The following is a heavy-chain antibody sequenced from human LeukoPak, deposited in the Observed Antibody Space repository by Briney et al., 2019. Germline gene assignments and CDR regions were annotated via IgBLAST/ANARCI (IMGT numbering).Heavy chain of an antibody. CDR3: ARVIAGRGYYDFWSGYPESFDY. Sequence: KPSETLSLTCTVSGGSISSYYWSWIRQPPGKGLEWIGYIYYSGSTNYNPSLKSRVTISVDTSKNQFSLKLSSVTAADTAVYYCARVIAGRGYYDFWSGYPESFDYWGQGTLVTVSS. J-gene: IGHJ4*02. CDR2: IYYSGST. V-gene: IGHV4-59*01. CDR1: GGSISSYY. D-gene: IGHD3-3*01.